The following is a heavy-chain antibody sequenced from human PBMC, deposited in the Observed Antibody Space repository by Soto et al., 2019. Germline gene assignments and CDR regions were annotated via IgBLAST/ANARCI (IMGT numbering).Heavy chain of an antibody. V-gene: IGHV3-49*03. Sequence: PGGSLRLSCTASGFTFGDYAMSWFRQAPGKGLEWVGFIRSKAYGGTTEYAASVKGRFTISRDDSKSIAYLQMNSLKTEDTAVYYCTSNRDQYYDYIWGSDTWGQGTLVTVSS. CDR3: TSNRDQYYDYIWGSDT. D-gene: IGHD3-16*01. CDR2: IRSKAYGGTT. J-gene: IGHJ5*02. CDR1: GFTFGDYA.